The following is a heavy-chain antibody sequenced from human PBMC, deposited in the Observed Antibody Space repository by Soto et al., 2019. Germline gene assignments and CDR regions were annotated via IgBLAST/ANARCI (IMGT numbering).Heavy chain of an antibody. V-gene: IGHV4-31*03. CDR1: GDSISRSDYY. CDR2: IYFRGNT. D-gene: IGHD3-22*01. CDR3: AREGGSYDSGGYLIRGAFDI. J-gene: IGHJ3*02. Sequence: SETLSLTCSVSGDSISRSDYYWTWIRQHPEKGLEWIGNIYFRGNTYYSPSLESRLTISVDTSKNQFSLKLTSVTAADTAVYYCAREGGSYDSGGYLIRGAFDIWGQGTMVTVSS.